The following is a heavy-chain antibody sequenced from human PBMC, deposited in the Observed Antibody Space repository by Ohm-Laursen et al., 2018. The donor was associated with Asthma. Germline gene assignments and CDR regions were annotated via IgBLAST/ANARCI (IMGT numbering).Heavy chain of an antibody. CDR1: GFTFSSYT. CDR2: ITGSSSTI. Sequence: SLRLSCAAPGFTFSSYTMNWVRQAPGKGLEWVSYITGSSSTIYYADSVRGRFTVSRDNAKNSLYLHMNSLRDEDTAVYYCARAWGGFDYWGQGTLVTVSS. CDR3: ARAWGGFDY. V-gene: IGHV3-48*02. J-gene: IGHJ4*02. D-gene: IGHD7-27*01.